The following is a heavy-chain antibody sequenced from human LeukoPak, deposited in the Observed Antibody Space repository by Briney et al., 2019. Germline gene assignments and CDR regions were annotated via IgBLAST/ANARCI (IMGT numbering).Heavy chain of an antibody. CDR1: GGSFSGYY. J-gene: IGHJ1*01. CDR3: ARGVGTMIVVAARGFQH. CDR2: INHSGST. V-gene: IGHV4-34*01. D-gene: IGHD3-22*01. Sequence: SETLSLTCAVYGGSFSGYYWSWIRQPPGKGLEWIGEINHSGSTNYNPSPKSRVTISVDTSKNQFSLKLSSVTAADTAVYYCARGVGTMIVVAARGFQHWGQGTLVTVSS.